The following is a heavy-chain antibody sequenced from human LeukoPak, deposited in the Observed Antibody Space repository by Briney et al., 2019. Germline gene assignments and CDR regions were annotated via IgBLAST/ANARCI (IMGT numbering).Heavy chain of an antibody. D-gene: IGHD6-13*01. J-gene: IGHJ4*02. CDR3: AKGSRSSSSWLNFDY. V-gene: IGHV3-23*01. Sequence: GGSLRLSCAASGFTFSTYAMSWVRQAPGKGLEWVSVIIGGGGSTYYADSVKGRFAIARDNSNNTLYLQMNGLRAEDTAVYYCAKGSRSSSSWLNFDYWGQGTLVTVSS. CDR1: GFTFSTYA. CDR2: IIGGGGST.